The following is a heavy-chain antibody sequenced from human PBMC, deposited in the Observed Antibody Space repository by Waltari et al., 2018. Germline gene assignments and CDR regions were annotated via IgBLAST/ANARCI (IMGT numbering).Heavy chain of an antibody. Sequence: QVQLVQSGAEVKKPGASVKVSCKASGYTFTSYDINWVRQATGQGLEWMGGMNPNSGNTGYAQKFQGRVTITRNTSISTAYMELSSLRSEDTAVYYCARGIAGSSSLGRIYYYYYYGMDVWGQGTTVTVSS. CDR3: ARGIAGSSSLGRIYYYYYYGMDV. D-gene: IGHD6-6*01. CDR2: MNPNSGNT. CDR1: GYTFTSYD. V-gene: IGHV1-8*03. J-gene: IGHJ6*02.